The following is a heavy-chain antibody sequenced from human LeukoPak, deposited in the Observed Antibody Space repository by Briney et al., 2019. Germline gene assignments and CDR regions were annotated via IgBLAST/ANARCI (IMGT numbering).Heavy chain of an antibody. D-gene: IGHD3-10*01. CDR2: ISAYNGNT. Sequence: ASVKVSCKASGYTFTSYGISWVRQAPGQGLEWMGWISAYNGNTNYAQKLQGRVTMTTDTSTSTAYMELRSLRSDDTDVYYCARDSIAHYYGSGSYTDYWGQGTLVTVSS. CDR1: GYTFTSYG. V-gene: IGHV1-18*01. CDR3: ARDSIAHYYGSGSYTDY. J-gene: IGHJ4*02.